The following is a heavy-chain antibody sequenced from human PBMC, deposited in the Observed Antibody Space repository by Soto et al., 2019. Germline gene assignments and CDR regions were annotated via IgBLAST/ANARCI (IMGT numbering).Heavy chain of an antibody. Sequence: SETLSLTCTVSGGSISSSSYYWGWIRQPPGKGLEWIGSIYYSGSTYYNPSLKSRVTISVDTSKNQFSLKLSSVTAADTAVYYCAQLGYCSSTSCFFALDIWGQGTMVTVSS. D-gene: IGHD2-2*01. CDR1: GGSISSSSYY. CDR2: IYYSGST. CDR3: AQLGYCSSTSCFFALDI. J-gene: IGHJ3*02. V-gene: IGHV4-39*01.